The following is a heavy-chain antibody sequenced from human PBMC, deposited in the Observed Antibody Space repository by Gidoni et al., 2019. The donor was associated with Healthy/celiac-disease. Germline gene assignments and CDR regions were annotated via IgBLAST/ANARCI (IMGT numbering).Heavy chain of an antibody. J-gene: IGHJ4*02. CDR3: ARALVGATTSGPFGY. CDR2: INHSGST. V-gene: IGHV4-34*01. CDR1: GGSFSGYS. Sequence: QVQLQQWGAGLLKPSETLSLTCAVYGGSFSGYSWSWLRPPPGKGLEWIGEINHSGSTNYNPSLKSRVTISVDTSKNQFSLKLSSVTAADTAVYYCARALVGATTSGPFGYWGQGTLVTVSS. D-gene: IGHD1-26*01.